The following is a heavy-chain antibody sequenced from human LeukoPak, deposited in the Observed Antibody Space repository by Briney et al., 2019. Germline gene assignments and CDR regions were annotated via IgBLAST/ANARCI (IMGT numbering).Heavy chain of an antibody. Sequence: PSETLSLTCTVSGGSISNYYWSWIRQPPGKGLDWIGYVYYTGSTNYNPSLKSRVTISVDTSKNQFSLKLSSVTAADTAVYYCARGLNLTITFGGVIPRFDPWGQGTLVTVSS. D-gene: IGHD3-16*01. V-gene: IGHV4-59*12. CDR2: VYYTGST. CDR1: GGSISNYY. CDR3: ARGLNLTITFGGVIPRFDP. J-gene: IGHJ5*02.